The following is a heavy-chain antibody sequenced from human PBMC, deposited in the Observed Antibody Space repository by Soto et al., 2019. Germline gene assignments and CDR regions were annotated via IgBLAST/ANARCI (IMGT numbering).Heavy chain of an antibody. CDR1: GYTFTSYG. CDR3: ARDELAGYCSSTSCYVYNWFDP. J-gene: IGHJ5*02. Sequence: ASVKVSCKASGYTFTSYGISWVRQAPGQGLEWMGWISAYNGNTNYAQKLQGRVTMTTDTSTSTAYMELRSLRSDDTAVYYCARDELAGYCSSTSCYVYNWFDPWGQGTLVTVSS. V-gene: IGHV1-18*01. D-gene: IGHD2-2*01. CDR2: ISAYNGNT.